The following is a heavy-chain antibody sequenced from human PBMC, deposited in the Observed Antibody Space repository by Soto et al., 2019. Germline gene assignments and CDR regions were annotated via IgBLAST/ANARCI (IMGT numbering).Heavy chain of an antibody. J-gene: IGHJ4*02. CDR1: GFTFSSYG. D-gene: IGHD5-12*01. CDR3: AKEMATIPSFDY. CDR2: ISYDGSKK. V-gene: IGHV3-30*18. Sequence: QVQLVESGGGVVQPGRSLRLSCAASGFTFSSYGMHWVRQAPGKGLEWVAVISYDGSKKYYADSVKGRFTISRDNSKNTLYLQMNSLRAEDTAVYYCAKEMATIPSFDYWGQGTLVTVSS.